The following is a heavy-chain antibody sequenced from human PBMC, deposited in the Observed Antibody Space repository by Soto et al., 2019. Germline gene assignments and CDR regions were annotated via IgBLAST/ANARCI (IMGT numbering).Heavy chain of an antibody. J-gene: IGHJ4*02. CDR1: GFSFSSFA. V-gene: IGHV3-48*03. CDR2: ISDDGASI. D-gene: IGHD5-18*01. CDR3: ARENSVQAWLHHFDH. Sequence: LRLSCEASGFSFSSFAMNWVRQAPGRGLEWVSYISDDGASIYYADSLKGRFTISGDNAKNSLSLQMNNLRAEDTAVYYCARENSVQAWLHHFDHWGLGTLVTVS.